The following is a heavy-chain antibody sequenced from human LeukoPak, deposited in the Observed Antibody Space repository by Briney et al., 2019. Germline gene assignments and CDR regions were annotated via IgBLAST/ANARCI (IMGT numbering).Heavy chain of an antibody. J-gene: IGHJ4*02. CDR3: ARGTPTVSAGHY. Sequence: GRSLRLSCAASGFTVSGDYMSWVRQAPGKGLEWASVIYTDGRTFFADFVKGRFTISRDTSKNMLYLQMNSLRVEDTAVYYCARGTPTVSAGHYWGQGTLVTVSS. V-gene: IGHV3-53*01. CDR2: IYTDGRT. D-gene: IGHD2-15*01. CDR1: GFTVSGDY.